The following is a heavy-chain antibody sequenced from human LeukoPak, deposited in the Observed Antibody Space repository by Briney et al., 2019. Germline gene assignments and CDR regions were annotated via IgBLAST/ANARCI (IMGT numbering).Heavy chain of an antibody. CDR1: GGSISSHY. CDR3: ARATIFGAVNY. Sequence: SETLSLICTVSGGSISSHYWSWIRQPPGKGLEWIGYIYYSGSTNYNPSLKSRVTISVDTSKNQFSLKLSSVTAADTAVYYCARATIFGAVNYWGQGTLVTVSS. D-gene: IGHD3-3*01. CDR2: IYYSGST. V-gene: IGHV4-59*11. J-gene: IGHJ4*02.